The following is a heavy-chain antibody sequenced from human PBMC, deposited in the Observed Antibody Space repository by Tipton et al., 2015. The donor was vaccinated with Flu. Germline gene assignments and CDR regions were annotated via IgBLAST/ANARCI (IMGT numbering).Heavy chain of an antibody. CDR1: GDSIGSRYY. J-gene: IGHJ4*02. CDR2: IHRGGNT. CDR3: ARDPTVGKDEGD. Sequence: TLSLTCSVSGDSIGSRYYWGWIRQPPGKGLEWIANIHRGGNTYYNPSLRSRVTMSIDGSKNQFSLKLSSVTASDTAVYYCARDPTVGKDEGDWGQGSLVTVSS. V-gene: IGHV4-38-2*02. D-gene: IGHD1-1*01.